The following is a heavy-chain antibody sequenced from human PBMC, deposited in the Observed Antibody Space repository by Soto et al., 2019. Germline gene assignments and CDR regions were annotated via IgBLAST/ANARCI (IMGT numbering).Heavy chain of an antibody. J-gene: IGHJ6*02. CDR2: VSPPFRTS. Sequence: QVQLVQSGAEVKKPGSSVQVSFKTSGVSFNNNGIGWVRQAPGHGLEWMGGVSPPFRTSNYARKFQGRISITADATTGTVNMELSSLTSEDTAQYYCATVLYYGSGSYSPYGRAVWGQGTTVTVSS. CDR3: ATVLYYGSGSYSPYGRAV. CDR1: GVSFNNNG. V-gene: IGHV1-69*01. D-gene: IGHD3-10*01.